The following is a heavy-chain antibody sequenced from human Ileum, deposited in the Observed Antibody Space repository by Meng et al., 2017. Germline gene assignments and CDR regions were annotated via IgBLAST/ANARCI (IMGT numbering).Heavy chain of an antibody. CDR3: AGGRFDY. Sequence: EVQLVWSGVDFVQPGESLRLSCAASGFTVSRTFMSWVRQATGKGLEWVSKMDSYGSTHYADSVKGRFTISRDNSKNTVYLQMNSPRAEDTAVYYCAGGRFDYWGQGTLVTVSS. V-gene: IGHV3-66*02. J-gene: IGHJ4*02. CDR2: MDSYGST. CDR1: GFTVSRTF.